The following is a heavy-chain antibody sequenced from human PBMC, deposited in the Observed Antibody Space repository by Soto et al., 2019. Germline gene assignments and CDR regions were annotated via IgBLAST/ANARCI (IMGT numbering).Heavy chain of an antibody. Sequence: GSLRLSCAASGFTFSNYAMSWVRQAPGKGLEWVSLVSATAGTTYYTDSVKGRFTISRGNSRNTVYLQMNSLRADDTAVYYCARGPRGWFGYDYWGQGTLVTVAS. CDR3: ARGPRGWFGYDY. D-gene: IGHD6-19*01. V-gene: IGHV3-23*01. CDR1: GFTFSNYA. J-gene: IGHJ4*02. CDR2: VSATAGTT.